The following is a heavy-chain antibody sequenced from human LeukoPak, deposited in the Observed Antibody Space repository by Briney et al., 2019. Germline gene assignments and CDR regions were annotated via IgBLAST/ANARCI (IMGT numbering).Heavy chain of an antibody. CDR3: ASLYCSSTSCSSFDY. Sequence: ASVKVSCKASGGTFSSYAISWVRQAPGQGLEWMGGIIPIFGTANYAQKFQGRVMITTDESTSTAYMELSSLRSEDTAVYYCASLYCSSTSCSSFDYWGQGTLVTVSS. J-gene: IGHJ4*02. V-gene: IGHV1-69*05. D-gene: IGHD2-2*01. CDR2: IIPIFGTA. CDR1: GGTFSSYA.